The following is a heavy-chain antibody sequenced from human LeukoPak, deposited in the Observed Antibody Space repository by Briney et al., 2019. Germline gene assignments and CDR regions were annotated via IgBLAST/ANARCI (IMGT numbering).Heavy chain of an antibody. CDR1: GFTFSSYE. Sequence: GGSLRLSCAASGFTFSSYEMNWVRQAPGKGLEWVSYISSSGSTIYYADSVKGRFTISRDNSKNTLYLQMNSLRAEDTAVYYCAKDRIAAAGDIWGQGTMVTVSS. V-gene: IGHV3-48*03. D-gene: IGHD6-13*01. J-gene: IGHJ3*02. CDR3: AKDRIAAAGDI. CDR2: ISSSGSTI.